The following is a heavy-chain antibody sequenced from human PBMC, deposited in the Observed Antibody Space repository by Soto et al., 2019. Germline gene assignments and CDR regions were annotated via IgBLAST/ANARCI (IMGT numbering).Heavy chain of an antibody. D-gene: IGHD3-9*01. CDR2: ISRSGNST. J-gene: IGHJ4*02. V-gene: IGHV3-23*01. CDR1: GLSFSSYA. Sequence: EAQVLESGGGLAQPGRSLRLCCAVSGLSFSSYAMTWVRQSPGKGLEWVSSISRSGNSTYSADSVRGRFTISRDNSKNTLYLQMNSLRAEDTAVYYCAKDAKILDWLPTSYYFDFWGQGTLVTVSS. CDR3: AKDAKILDWLPTSYYFDF.